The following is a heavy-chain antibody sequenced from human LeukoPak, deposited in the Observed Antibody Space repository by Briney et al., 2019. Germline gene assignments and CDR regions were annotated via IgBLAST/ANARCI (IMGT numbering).Heavy chain of an antibody. D-gene: IGHD2-21*01. V-gene: IGHV3-23*01. CDR1: GLTFSSYA. Sequence: GGSLRLSCAASGLTFSSYAMSWVRQAPGKGLEWVSGISGSGGSTHYADSVKGRFTISRDNSKNTLYLQMNSLRVEDTAVYYCATVAYCGGDCYSTYFDYWGQGTLVTVSS. J-gene: IGHJ4*02. CDR3: ATVAYCGGDCYSTYFDY. CDR2: ISGSGGST.